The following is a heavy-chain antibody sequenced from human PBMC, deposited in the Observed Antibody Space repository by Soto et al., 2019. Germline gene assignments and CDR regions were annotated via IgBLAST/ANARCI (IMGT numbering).Heavy chain of an antibody. CDR3: ASTWRGYYYFDS. J-gene: IGHJ4*03. V-gene: IGHV3-30*03. CDR2: ISYDGNNR. Sequence: QVQLVESGGGVVQPGGSLRLSCAASGFTFSNYGMHWVRQAPGKGLEWVAVISYDGNNRYYGDSVKGRFTISRDNSKNTVYLQMNSLRVEDTAVYYCASTWRGYYYFDSWGHGTLVTVSS. CDR1: GFTFSNYG. D-gene: IGHD3-3*01.